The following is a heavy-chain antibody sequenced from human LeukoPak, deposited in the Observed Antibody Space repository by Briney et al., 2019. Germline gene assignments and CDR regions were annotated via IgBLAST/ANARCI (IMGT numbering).Heavy chain of an antibody. CDR1: GGSISSSSYY. CDR2: IYYSGST. J-gene: IGHJ4*02. V-gene: IGHV4-39*07. Sequence: PSETLSLTCTVSGGSISSSSYYWGWIRQPPGKGLEWIGSIYYSGSTYYNPSLKSRVTISVDTSKNQFSLKLSSVTAADTAVYYCARPGRRSYGSLNRGCYFDYWGQGTLVTVSS. D-gene: IGHD3-10*01. CDR3: ARPGRRSYGSLNRGCYFDY.